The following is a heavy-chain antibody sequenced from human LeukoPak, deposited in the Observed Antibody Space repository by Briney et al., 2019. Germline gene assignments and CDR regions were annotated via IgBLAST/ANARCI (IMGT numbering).Heavy chain of an antibody. CDR2: IKEDGTET. D-gene: IGHD6-19*01. J-gene: IGHJ4*02. CDR3: ARGRSGFQYFDY. Sequence: GGSLRLSCAASGFIFSSYWMSWVRQAPGKGLEWVASIKEDGTETYFVDSVKGRFTISRDNAKNSLYLQMNSLRAEDTAVYYCARGRSGFQYFDYWGQGTLVTVSS. V-gene: IGHV3-7*01. CDR1: GFIFSSYW.